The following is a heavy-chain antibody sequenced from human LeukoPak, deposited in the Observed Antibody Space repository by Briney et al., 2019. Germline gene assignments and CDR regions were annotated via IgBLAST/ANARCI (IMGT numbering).Heavy chain of an antibody. CDR1: GGSISSDY. CDR2: FYHGSS. CDR3: ARVLEGSSGQHWYFDL. J-gene: IGHJ2*01. Sequence: PSETLSLTCTVSGGSISSDYWSWIRQPPGKGLEWIGYFYHGSSNYNPSLKSRVTISVDTSKNQFSLRLSSVTAADTAVYYCARVLEGSSGQHWYFDLWGRGTLVTVSS. D-gene: IGHD6-19*01. V-gene: IGHV4-59*12.